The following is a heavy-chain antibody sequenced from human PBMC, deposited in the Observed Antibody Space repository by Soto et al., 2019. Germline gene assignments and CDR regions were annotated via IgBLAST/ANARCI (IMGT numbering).Heavy chain of an antibody. CDR3: AKDVSQYSSSWAWYFDY. D-gene: IGHD6-13*01. Sequence: GGSLRLSCAVSGFTFSSYGMHWVRQAPGKGLEWVSVISYDGSNKYYADSVKGRFTISRDNSKNTLYLQMNSLRAEDTAVYYCAKDVSQYSSSWAWYFDYWGQGTLVTVSS. V-gene: IGHV3-30*18. J-gene: IGHJ4*02. CDR2: ISYDGSNK. CDR1: GFTFSSYG.